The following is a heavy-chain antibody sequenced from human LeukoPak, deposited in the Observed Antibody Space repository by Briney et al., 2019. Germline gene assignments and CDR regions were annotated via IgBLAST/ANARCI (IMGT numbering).Heavy chain of an antibody. J-gene: IGHJ6*03. CDR2: ISSSGSTI. CDR3: ARGPRIAALIYYYYYMDV. V-gene: IGHV3-48*03. CDR1: GFTFSSYE. D-gene: IGHD6-6*01. Sequence: PGGSLRLSCAASGFTFSSYEMNWVRQAPGKGLEWVSYISSSGSTIYYADSVKGRFTISRDNAKNSLYLQMNSLRAEDTAVYYCARGPRIAALIYYYYYMDVWGKGTTVTVSS.